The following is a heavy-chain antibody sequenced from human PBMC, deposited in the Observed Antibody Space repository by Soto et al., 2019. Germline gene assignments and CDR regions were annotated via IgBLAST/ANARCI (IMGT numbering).Heavy chain of an antibody. V-gene: IGHV3-23*01. CDR2: ISGTGDTT. Sequence: EGSLRLSCAASGFTFTNFAMNWVRQAPGRGLEWVSVISGTGDTTYNADSVKGRFTISRDNSMNTAFLQMNSLRAEDTALYYRAKGYCSSTSCSFDYWGQGTLVTVSS. CDR3: AKGYCSSTSCSFDY. CDR1: GFTFTNFA. J-gene: IGHJ4*02. D-gene: IGHD2-2*01.